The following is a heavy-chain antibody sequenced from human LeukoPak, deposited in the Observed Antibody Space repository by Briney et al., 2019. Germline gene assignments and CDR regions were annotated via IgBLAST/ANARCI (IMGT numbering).Heavy chain of an antibody. CDR3: ARGVVATIGVDWFDP. J-gene: IGHJ5*02. CDR1: GYSISSGYY. V-gene: IGHV4-38-2*02. Sequence: SETLSLTCTVSGYSISSGYYWGWIRQPPGKGLEWIGSIYHSGSTYYNPSLKSRVTISVDTSKNQFSLKLSSVTAADTAVYYCARGVVATIGVDWFDPWGQGTLVTVSS. D-gene: IGHD5-12*01. CDR2: IYHSGST.